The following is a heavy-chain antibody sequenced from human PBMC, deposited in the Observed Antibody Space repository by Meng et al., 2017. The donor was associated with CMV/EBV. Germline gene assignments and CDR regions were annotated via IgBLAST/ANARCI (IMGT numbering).Heavy chain of an antibody. D-gene: IGHD4-17*01. V-gene: IGHV1-2*02. J-gene: IGHJ5*02. CDR1: AVTFTGDS. Sequence: PGASSKAASKALAVTFTGDSMHWVRQAPGQEPEWKGCNNPNSGDTSYAQKFQGRVTMPRDTSISTAYMELSRLRSDDTAVYYGTRDAHLTTVTPNWFDHWGQGTLVTISS. CDR3: TRDAHLTTVTPNWFDH. CDR2: NNPNSGDT.